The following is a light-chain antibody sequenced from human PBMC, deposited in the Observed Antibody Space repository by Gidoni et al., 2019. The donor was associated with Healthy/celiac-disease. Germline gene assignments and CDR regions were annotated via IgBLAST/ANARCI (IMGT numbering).Light chain of an antibody. Sequence: QSVLTPPPSASGTPGQRVTISCSGSSPNIGSNYVYWYQQLPGTAPKLLIYRKNQRPSGVPDRFSGSKSGTSASLAISGLRSEDEADYYCAAWDDSLSGPVFGGWTKLTVL. CDR2: RKN. CDR3: AAWDDSLSGPV. CDR1: SPNIGSNY. J-gene: IGLJ3*02. V-gene: IGLV1-47*01.